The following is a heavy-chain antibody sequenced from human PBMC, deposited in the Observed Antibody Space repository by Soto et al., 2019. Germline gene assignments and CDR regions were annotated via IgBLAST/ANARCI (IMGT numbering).Heavy chain of an antibody. D-gene: IGHD6-13*01. CDR1: GFTFSSYA. CDR2: ISYDGSNK. V-gene: IGHV3-30-3*01. J-gene: IGHJ5*02. CDR3: ARSAIAAAGFAEFDP. Sequence: PGGSLRLSCAASGFTFSSYAMHWVRQAPGKGLEWVAVISYDGSNKYYADSVKGRFTISRDNSKNTLYLQMNSLRAEDTAVYYCARSAIAAAGFAEFDPWGQGTLVTVSS.